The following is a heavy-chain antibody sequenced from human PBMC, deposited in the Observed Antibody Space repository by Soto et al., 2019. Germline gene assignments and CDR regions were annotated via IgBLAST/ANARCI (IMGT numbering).Heavy chain of an antibody. J-gene: IGHJ3*01. D-gene: IGHD1-20*01. CDR1: GGSISSSNW. Sequence: SETLSLTCAVSGGSISSSNWWSWIRQPPEKGLEWIGSIYHSGSTYYNPTLKSRLIISVDTSKSQFPLKLSSVTAADTAVYYCARRYGSAFDFWGQGTMVTVSS. CDR2: IYHSGST. V-gene: IGHV4-4*02. CDR3: ARRYGSAFDF.